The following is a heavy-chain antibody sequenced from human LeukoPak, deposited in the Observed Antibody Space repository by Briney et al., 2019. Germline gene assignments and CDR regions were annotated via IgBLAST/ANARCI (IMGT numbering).Heavy chain of an antibody. CDR2: IYYSGST. V-gene: IGHV4-39*01. CDR1: GGSISSSSYY. Sequence: SETLSLTCTVSGGSISSSSYYWGWFRQPPGKGLEWIGSIYYSGSTYYNPSLKSRVTISVDTSKNQFSLKLSSVTAADTAVYYCARRKVGAPFGYWGQGTLVTVSS. J-gene: IGHJ4*02. CDR3: ARRKVGAPFGY. D-gene: IGHD1-26*01.